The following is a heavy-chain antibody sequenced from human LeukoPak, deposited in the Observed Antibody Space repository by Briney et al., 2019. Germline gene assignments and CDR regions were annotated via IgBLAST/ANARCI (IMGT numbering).Heavy chain of an antibody. V-gene: IGHV4-59*01. D-gene: IGHD2-15*01. J-gene: IGHJ4*02. CDR3: ARGWRHDY. Sequence: SETLSLTCTVSGGPISIYYWSWIPQPPGKALEWIGYNYYSGSTNYNPSLKSPVTISVDTSKNQFSLKLSYVTAADTAVYYCARGWRHDYWGQGTLVTVSS. CDR1: GGPISIYY. CDR2: NYYSGST.